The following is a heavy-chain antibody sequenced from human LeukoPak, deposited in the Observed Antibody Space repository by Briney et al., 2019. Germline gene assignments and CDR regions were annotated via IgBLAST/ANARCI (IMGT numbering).Heavy chain of an antibody. V-gene: IGHV3-23*01. D-gene: IGHD4-17*01. J-gene: IGHJ4*02. CDR1: GFTFSNFA. CDR2: ISAGGGNT. CDR3: AKDRREAVITGGYY. Sequence: GGSLRLSCAASGFTFSNFAMSWVRLAPGKGLEWVSTISAGGGNTYYGDSVKGRFTISRDNSEDTLYLQMNSLRAEDTAVYYCAKDRREAVITGGYYWGQGTLVTVSS.